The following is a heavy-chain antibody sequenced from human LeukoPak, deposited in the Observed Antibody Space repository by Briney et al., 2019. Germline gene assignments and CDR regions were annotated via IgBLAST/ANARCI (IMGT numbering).Heavy chain of an antibody. J-gene: IGHJ3*02. D-gene: IGHD1-14*01. CDR2: INPNSGST. CDR1: GYTFTSYD. Sequence: ASVKVSCKASGYTFTSYDINWVRQATGQGLEWMGTINPNSGSTTYAQKVQDGVTMTRDTSTSTVHMELSSLRSEDTAVYYCAMGVGTSAFDIWGQGTMVTVSS. CDR3: AMGVGTSAFDI. V-gene: IGHV1-46*01.